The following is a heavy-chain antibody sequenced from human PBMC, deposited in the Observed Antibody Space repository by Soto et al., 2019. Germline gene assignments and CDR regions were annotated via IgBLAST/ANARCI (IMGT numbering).Heavy chain of an antibody. CDR2: ISYDGSEK. CDR3: STLILGDVFDI. V-gene: IGHV3-30*03. Sequence: GSLRLSCAASGFTFSRYGMHWVRQAPGKGLEWVAVISYDGSEKHYSDSVEGRFTISRDNPKNTLFLQLDSVRAEDTAVYYCSTLILGDVFDIWGQGTMVTVSS. CDR1: GFTFSRYG. J-gene: IGHJ3*02. D-gene: IGHD3-22*01.